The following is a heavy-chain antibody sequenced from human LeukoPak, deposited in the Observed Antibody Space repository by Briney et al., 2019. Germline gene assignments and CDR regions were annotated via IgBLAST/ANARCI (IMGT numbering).Heavy chain of an antibody. CDR3: AKDRQQLANLEY. CDR1: GFTVSSNY. CDR2: IGGSGDSA. V-gene: IGHV3-23*01. D-gene: IGHD6-13*01. Sequence: PGGSLRLSCAASGFTVSSNYMSWVRQAPGKGLEWVSGIGGSGDSAYYADSVKGRFTISRDNSRNTVYLQMNSLRAEDTAVYYCAKDRQQLANLEYWGQGTLVTVSS. J-gene: IGHJ4*02.